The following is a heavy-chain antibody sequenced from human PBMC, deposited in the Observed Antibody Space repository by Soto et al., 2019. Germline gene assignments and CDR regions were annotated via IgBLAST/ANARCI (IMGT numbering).Heavy chain of an antibody. D-gene: IGHD4-17*01. CDR2: ISYDGSNK. J-gene: IGHJ4*02. CDR1: GFTFSSYA. V-gene: IGHV3-30-3*01. CDR3: ARDDYGDYGVFYC. Sequence: PGGSLRLSCAASGFTFSSYAMHWVRQAPGKGLEWVAVISYDGSNKYYADSVKGRFTISRDNSKNTLYLQMNSLRAEDTAVYYCARDDYGDYGVFYCWGQGTLVTVSS.